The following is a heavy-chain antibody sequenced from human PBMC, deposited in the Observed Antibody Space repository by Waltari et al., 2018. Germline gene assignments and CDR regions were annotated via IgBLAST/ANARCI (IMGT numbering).Heavy chain of an antibody. CDR3: VRSHCIGDSCFRYFDS. CDR1: EGSFSAFF. J-gene: IGHJ4*02. V-gene: IGHV4-34*01. CDR2: INHGVKT. D-gene: IGHD2-15*01. Sequence: VRLDQWGTELVEPWETLSLTCAVYEGSFSAFFWSWVRQAPGKGLEWIGEINHGVKTDYNPSLKSLLFMSVDPSKNQFSLMLSSVTAADTAVYYCVRSHCIGDSCFRYFDSWGQGTLVTVSS.